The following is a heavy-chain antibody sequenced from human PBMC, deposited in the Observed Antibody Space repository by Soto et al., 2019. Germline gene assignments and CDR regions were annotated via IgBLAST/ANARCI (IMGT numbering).Heavy chain of an antibody. Sequence: HPGGSLRLSCVASGFTFSSYWMHWVRQGPGKGLVWVSRINSDGRSTSYADSVKGRFTISRDNAKNTVYLQMNSLRAEDTAVYYCAREGIGMAVYYSGQGTLVTVST. D-gene: IGHD6-19*01. CDR3: AREGIGMAVYY. CDR2: INSDGRST. J-gene: IGHJ4*02. CDR1: GFTFSSYW. V-gene: IGHV3-74*01.